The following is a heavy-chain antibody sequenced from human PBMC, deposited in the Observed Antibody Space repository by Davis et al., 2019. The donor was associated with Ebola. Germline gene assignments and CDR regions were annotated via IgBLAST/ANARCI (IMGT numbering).Heavy chain of an antibody. CDR1: GFGVSSNY. V-gene: IGHV3-9*01. Sequence: GGSLRLSCAASGFGVSSNYMSWVRQAPGKGLEWVSGISWNSGSIGYADSVKGRFTISRDNAKNSLYLQMNSLRAEDTALYYCAKDMQWLRVRPYYYGMDVWGQGTTVTVSS. CDR3: AKDMQWLRVRPYYYGMDV. J-gene: IGHJ6*01. CDR2: ISWNSGSI. D-gene: IGHD5-12*01.